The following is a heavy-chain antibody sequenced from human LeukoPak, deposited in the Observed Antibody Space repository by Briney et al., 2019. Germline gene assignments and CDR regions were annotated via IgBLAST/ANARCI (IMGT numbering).Heavy chain of an antibody. D-gene: IGHD2-15*01. Sequence: GRSLRLSCAASGFTFSTYAMSWVRQAPGKGLEWVSAISGGGGSTYYADSVKGRFTISRDNSKNTLYLQMNSLRAEDTAVYYCAKVDDLLGWFDPWGQGTLVTVSS. CDR2: ISGGGGST. V-gene: IGHV3-23*01. CDR3: AKVDDLLGWFDP. J-gene: IGHJ5*02. CDR1: GFTFSTYA.